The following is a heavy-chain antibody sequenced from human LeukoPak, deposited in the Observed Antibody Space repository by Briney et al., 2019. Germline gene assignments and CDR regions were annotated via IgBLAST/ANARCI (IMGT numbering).Heavy chain of an antibody. V-gene: IGHV4-30-4*01. D-gene: IGHD4-23*01. Sequence: PSETLSLTCTVSGGSISSGDYYWNWIRQSPGKGLEWIGYIYYSESTYYNPSLRSRVTISIDRSKDQFSLKPSSVTAADTAVYYCARDQGGGNSGYYYGMDVWGQGTTVTVSS. J-gene: IGHJ6*02. CDR3: ARDQGGGNSGYYYGMDV. CDR1: GGSISSGDYY. CDR2: IYYSEST.